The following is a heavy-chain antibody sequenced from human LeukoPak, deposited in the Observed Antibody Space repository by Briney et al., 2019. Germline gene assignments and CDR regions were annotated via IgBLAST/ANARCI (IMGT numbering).Heavy chain of an antibody. Sequence: ASVKVSCKASGYTFTSYDINWVRQATGQGLEWMGWMNPNSGNTGYAQKFQGRVTMTRNTSISTAYMELSSLRSEDTAVYYCAREYYDYVWGSYRPSYYYMDVWGKGTTVTISS. D-gene: IGHD3-16*02. CDR1: GYTFTSYD. CDR2: MNPNSGNT. J-gene: IGHJ6*03. V-gene: IGHV1-8*01. CDR3: AREYYDYVWGSYRPSYYYMDV.